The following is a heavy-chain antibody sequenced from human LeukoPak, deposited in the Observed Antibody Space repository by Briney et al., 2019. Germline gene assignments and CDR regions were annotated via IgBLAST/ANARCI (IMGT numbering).Heavy chain of an antibody. Sequence: PSETLSLTCTVSGGSISSYYWSWIRQPPGKGLEWIGYIYYSGSTNYNPSLKSRVTISVDTSKNQFSLKLSSVTAADTAVYYCARARGYYDSSGYPFDYWGQGTLVIVSS. CDR1: GGSISSYY. V-gene: IGHV4-59*01. J-gene: IGHJ4*02. CDR2: IYYSGST. D-gene: IGHD3-22*01. CDR3: ARARGYYDSSGYPFDY.